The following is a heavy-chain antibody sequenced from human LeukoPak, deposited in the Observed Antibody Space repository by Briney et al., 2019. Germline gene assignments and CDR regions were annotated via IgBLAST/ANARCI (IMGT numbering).Heavy chain of an antibody. Sequence: SETLSLTCTVSGGSISSYYWSWIRQPPGKGLEWIGYIYYSGSTNYNPSLKSRVTISVDTSKNQFSLKLSSVTAADTAVYYCARSVDLLLNWFDPWGQGTLVTVSS. V-gene: IGHV4-59*01. CDR2: IYYSGST. CDR1: GGSISSYY. J-gene: IGHJ5*02. D-gene: IGHD2-15*01. CDR3: ARSVDLLLNWFDP.